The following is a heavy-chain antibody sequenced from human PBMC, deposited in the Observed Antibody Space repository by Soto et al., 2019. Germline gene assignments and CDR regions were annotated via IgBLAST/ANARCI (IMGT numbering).Heavy chain of an antibody. CDR3: AHTYSSCWEIYYYYRMDF. CDR1: GFSLSTSGVG. Sequence: SGPTLVNPTQTLTLTCTFSGFSLSTSGVGVGWIRQPPGKALEWLALIYWNDDKRYSPSLKSRLTITQDTSKNQVVLTMTNMDPVDTATYYCAHTYSSCWEIYYYYRMDFWGQRTTVTVSS. J-gene: IGHJ6*02. D-gene: IGHD6-13*01. CDR2: IYWNDDK. V-gene: IGHV2-5*01.